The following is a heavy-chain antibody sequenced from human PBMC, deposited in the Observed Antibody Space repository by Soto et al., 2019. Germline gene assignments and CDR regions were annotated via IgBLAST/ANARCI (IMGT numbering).Heavy chain of an antibody. Sequence: QVPLVQSGAEVKKPGASVKVSCKASGYTFTDNGITWVRQAPGQGLEWMGWISCYNGDTKYAQKLQGRVSMTTDTSTSTAFMELTDLRADDTAVYFSPRASTSGNFWHFYWGQGTLVTVSS. J-gene: IGHJ4*02. CDR3: PRASTSGNFWHFY. CDR1: GYTFTDNG. CDR2: ISCYNGDT. V-gene: IGHV1-18*01. D-gene: IGHD3-3*01.